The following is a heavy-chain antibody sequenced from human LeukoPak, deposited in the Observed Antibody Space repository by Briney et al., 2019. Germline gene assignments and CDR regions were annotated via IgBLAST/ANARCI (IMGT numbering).Heavy chain of an antibody. J-gene: IGHJ4*02. CDR3: ASNGEGGDSRVVVY. Sequence: GASLQISCKGSGYIFTSYWIGWVRQLPGKGLEWRGIIYPGDSDTRYSPSFQGQVTISADKSISTAYLQWSSLKASDTAMYYFASNGEGGDSRVVVYWGQGTLVTVSS. V-gene: IGHV5-51*01. CDR1: GYIFTSYW. CDR2: IYPGDSDT. D-gene: IGHD6-13*01.